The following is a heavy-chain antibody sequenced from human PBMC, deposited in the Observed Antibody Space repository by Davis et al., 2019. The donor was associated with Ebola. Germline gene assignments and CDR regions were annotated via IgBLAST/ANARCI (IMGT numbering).Heavy chain of an antibody. J-gene: IGHJ4*02. V-gene: IGHV3-74*01. CDR1: GFSVSSNY. D-gene: IGHD2/OR15-2a*01. Sequence: GESLKISCAPSGFSVSSNYMSWVRQAPGKGLVWVSRINPDGSSTAYADSVKGRFTISRDNAKDTLYLQMNSLRAEDTAVYYCTRILRGYWGQGALVTVSS. CDR2: INPDGSST. CDR3: TRILRGY.